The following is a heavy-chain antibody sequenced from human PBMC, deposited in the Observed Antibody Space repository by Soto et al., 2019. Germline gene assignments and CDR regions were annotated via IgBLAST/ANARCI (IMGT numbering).Heavy chain of an antibody. CDR1: GGSISSYY. V-gene: IGHV4-59*01. J-gene: IGHJ6*03. Sequence: SETLSLTCTVSGGSISSYYWSWIRQPPGKGLEWIGYIYYSGSTNYNPSLKSRVTISVDTSKNQFSLKLSSVTAADTAVYYCARGTTAMDLNYYYYYYVDVWGKGTTVTVSS. CDR3: ARGTTAMDLNYYYYYYVDV. D-gene: IGHD5-18*01. CDR2: IYYSGST.